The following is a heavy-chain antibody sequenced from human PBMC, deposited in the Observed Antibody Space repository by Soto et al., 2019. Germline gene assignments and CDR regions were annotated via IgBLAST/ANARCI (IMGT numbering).Heavy chain of an antibody. Sequence: VKVSSKAASYNFTDYYIHWVRQAPGQGLEWLGWVSPKSGGTNYAQKFKGRVTMTRDTSSNTVYMALSGLKSDDTAVFYCAREISGGGTLNWFDPWGQGTLVTVSS. D-gene: IGHD2-8*02. CDR2: VSPKSGGT. CDR1: SYNFTDYY. J-gene: IGHJ5*02. V-gene: IGHV1-2*02. CDR3: AREISGGGTLNWFDP.